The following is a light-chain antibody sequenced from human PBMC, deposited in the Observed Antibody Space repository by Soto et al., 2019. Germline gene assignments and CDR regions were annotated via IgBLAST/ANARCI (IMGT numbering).Light chain of an antibody. CDR2: KAS. J-gene: IGKJ2*01. V-gene: IGKV1-5*03. CDR1: QSISSW. CDR3: QQYNSYST. Sequence: DIQMTQSPSTLSASVGDRVTITCRASQSISSWLAWYQQKPWKAPKLLIYKASSLESGVPSRFSGSGSGTEFTLTISILQADDFATYYCQQYNSYSTFGQGTKLEIK.